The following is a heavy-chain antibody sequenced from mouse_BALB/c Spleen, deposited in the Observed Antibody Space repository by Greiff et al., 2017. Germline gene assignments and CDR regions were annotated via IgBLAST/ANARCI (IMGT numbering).Heavy chain of an antibody. V-gene: IGHV5-6-2*01. J-gene: IGHJ4*01. D-gene: IGHD1-2*01. Sequence: EVMLVESGGGLVQPGGSLKLSCAASGFTFSSYTMSWVRQTPEKRLELVAAINSNGGSTYYPDTVKGRFTISRDNAKNTLYLQMSSLKSEDTALYYCARQGLRPHYYAMDYWGQGTSVTVSS. CDR1: GFTFSSYT. CDR3: ARQGLRPHYYAMDY. CDR2: INSNGGST.